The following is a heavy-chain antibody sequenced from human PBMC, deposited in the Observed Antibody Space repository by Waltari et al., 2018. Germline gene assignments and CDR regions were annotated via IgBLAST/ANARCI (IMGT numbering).Heavy chain of an antibody. Sequence: QVQLQESGPSLVRPSETLSLTCSVSGDSITRGTYFWAWVRQPAKKGLEWIGRIYTNGDTHYNPSLQSRATISVDTSKNQISLNLRSLSAADTAVYYCARDRNYAEFYFDYWGQGTLVTVSS. CDR1: GDSITRGTYF. CDR2: IYTNGDT. V-gene: IGHV4-61*02. CDR3: ARDRNYAEFYFDY. D-gene: IGHD1-7*01. J-gene: IGHJ4*02.